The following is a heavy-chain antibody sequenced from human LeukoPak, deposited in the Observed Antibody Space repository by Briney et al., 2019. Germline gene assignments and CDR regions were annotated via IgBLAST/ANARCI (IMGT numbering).Heavy chain of an antibody. CDR1: GYTFTSYY. Sequence: ASVKVSCKASGYTFTSYYMHWARQAPGQGLEWMGIINPSGGSTSYAQKFRGRVTMTRDTSTSTVYMELSSLRSEDTAVYYCARDLIMITFGGGLDYWGQGTLVTVSS. D-gene: IGHD3-16*01. V-gene: IGHV1-46*03. CDR2: INPSGGST. CDR3: ARDLIMITFGGGLDY. J-gene: IGHJ4*02.